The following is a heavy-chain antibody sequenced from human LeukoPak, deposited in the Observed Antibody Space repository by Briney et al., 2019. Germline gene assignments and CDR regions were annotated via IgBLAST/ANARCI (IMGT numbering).Heavy chain of an antibody. CDR2: IYTSGST. V-gene: IGHV4-4*07. CDR3: ARGPYYYDSSGYYLDY. J-gene: IGHJ4*02. Sequence: PSETLSLTCTVSGGSISSYYWSWIRQPAGKGLEWIGRIYTSGSTNYNPSLKSRVTMSVDTSKNQFSLKLSSATAADTAVYYCARGPYYYDSSGYYLDYWGQGTLVTVSS. CDR1: GGSISSYY. D-gene: IGHD3-22*01.